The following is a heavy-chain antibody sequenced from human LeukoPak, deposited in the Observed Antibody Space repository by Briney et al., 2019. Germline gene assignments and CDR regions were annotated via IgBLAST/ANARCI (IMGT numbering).Heavy chain of an antibody. V-gene: IGHV1-2*04. CDR2: INPNSGGT. CDR3: VREEYSSGWYAYNWFDP. Sequence: GASVKVSCKASGYTFTGYYMHWVRQAPGQGLEWMGWINPNSGGTNYAQKFQGWVTMTRDTSISTAYMELSRLRSDDTAVYYCVREEYSSGWYAYNWFDPWGQGTLVTVSS. CDR1: GYTFTGYY. J-gene: IGHJ5*02. D-gene: IGHD6-19*01.